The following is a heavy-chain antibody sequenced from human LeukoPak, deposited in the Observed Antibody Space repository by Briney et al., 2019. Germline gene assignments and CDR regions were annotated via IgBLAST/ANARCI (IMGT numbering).Heavy chain of an antibody. CDR3: ARENLEYGDYAIDY. CDR1: GFIFSKYD. D-gene: IGHD4-17*01. J-gene: IGHJ4*02. CDR2: IDRDGVT. Sequence: GSLRLSCAASGFIFSKYDMHWVRQVTGKGLEWVSGIDRDGVTYYSGSVKGRFTSSRENAKNSLDLQMNTLRAGDTGVYYCARENLEYGDYAIDYWGQGILVIVSS. V-gene: IGHV3-13*01.